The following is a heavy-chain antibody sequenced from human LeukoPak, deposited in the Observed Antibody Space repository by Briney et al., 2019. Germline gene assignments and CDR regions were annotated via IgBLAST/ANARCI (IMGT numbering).Heavy chain of an antibody. Sequence: GGSLRLSCAASGFTFSSYSMHWVRQAPGKGLEWVAVISYDGSNKYYADSVKGRFTISRDNSKNTLYLQMNSLRAEDTAVYYCARDPERYCSSSGCYSFDYWGQGTLVTVSS. D-gene: IGHD2-2*02. CDR3: ARDPERYCSSSGCYSFDY. J-gene: IGHJ4*02. CDR2: ISYDGSNK. V-gene: IGHV3-30-3*01. CDR1: GFTFSSYS.